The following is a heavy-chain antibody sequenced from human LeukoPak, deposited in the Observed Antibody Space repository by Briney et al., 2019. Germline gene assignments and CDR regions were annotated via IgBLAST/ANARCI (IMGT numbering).Heavy chain of an antibody. V-gene: IGHV3-30*04. J-gene: IGHJ4*02. CDR1: GFTFSSYA. D-gene: IGHD3-10*01. CDR2: ISYDGSNK. CDR3: VAGADYYGSGGLNDY. Sequence: PGGSLRLSCEASGFTFSSYAMHWVRQAPGKGLEWVAVISYDGSNKYYADSVKGRFTISRDNSKNTLYLQMDSLRAEDTAVYYCVAGADYYGSGGLNDYWGQGTLVTVSS.